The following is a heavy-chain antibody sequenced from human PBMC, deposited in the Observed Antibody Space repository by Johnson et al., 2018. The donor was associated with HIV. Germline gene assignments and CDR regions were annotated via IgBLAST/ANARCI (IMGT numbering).Heavy chain of an antibody. CDR2: ISNSGTAT. Sequence: VQVVESGGGLVQPGGSLRLSCAASGFTFSSYAMSWVRQAPGKGLEWISYISNSGTATYYGDSVKGRFTISRDNAKNSLYLQMSSLRAEDTAVYYCAGGSWALSIWGHGTTVTVSS. V-gene: IGHV3-48*04. J-gene: IGHJ3*02. CDR1: GFTFSSYA. CDR3: AGGSWALSI. D-gene: IGHD3-16*01.